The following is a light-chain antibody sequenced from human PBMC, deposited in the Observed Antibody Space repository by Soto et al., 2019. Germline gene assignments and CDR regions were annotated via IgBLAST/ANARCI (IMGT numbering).Light chain of an antibody. V-gene: IGLV2-18*01. J-gene: IGLJ1*01. CDR1: SSDLASYNR. CDR3: SLYTTASTYG. CDR2: EVS. Sequence: QSVLTQPPSVSGSPGHSVTLSCTGTSSDLASYNRASLYQRPPGTGPKLVIYEVSSRPSGLTDRFSGSKSANTASLNTSRPQAEDEAEYYCSLYTTASTYGFGTGAKVTVL.